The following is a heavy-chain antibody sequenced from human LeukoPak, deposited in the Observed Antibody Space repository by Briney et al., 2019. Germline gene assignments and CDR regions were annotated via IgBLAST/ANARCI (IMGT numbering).Heavy chain of an antibody. J-gene: IGHJ6*02. CDR2: ISGSGDSP. V-gene: IGHV3-23*01. CDR1: GFTFSSYA. CDR3: AKDPSV. Sequence: GGSLRLSCAASGFTFSSYAMSWVRQAPGKGLERVSTISGSGDSPYYADSVKGRFTISRDNSKNTLYLQMHTLRAEDTAVYYCAKDPSVWGQGTTVTVSS.